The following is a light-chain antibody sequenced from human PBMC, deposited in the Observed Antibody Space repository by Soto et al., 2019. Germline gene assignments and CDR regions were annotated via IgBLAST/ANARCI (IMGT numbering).Light chain of an antibody. J-gene: IGKJ4*01. V-gene: IGKV3-11*01. CDR3: QQRSNWPRIT. Sequence: EIVLTQSPATLSLSPGERATLSCRASQSVSSYLAWYQQKPGQAPRLLIYDASNRATGIPARFSGSGSGTDLPLSISSLEPEDFVVYYCQQRSNWPRITFGGGTKVEIK. CDR2: DAS. CDR1: QSVSSY.